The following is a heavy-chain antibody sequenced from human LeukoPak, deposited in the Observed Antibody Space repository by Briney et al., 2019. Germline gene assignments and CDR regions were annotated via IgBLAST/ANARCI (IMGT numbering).Heavy chain of an antibody. CDR3: ARSSSGSGSYRVDY. Sequence: HPVRSLRLSSAPSRFTLRTYVMSWVGQAPAQGMDWVANIKQDGSEKYYVDSVKGRFTISRDNAKNSLYLQMNSLRAEDTAVYYCARSSSGSGSYRVDYWGQGTLVTVSS. CDR2: IKQDGSEK. J-gene: IGHJ4*02. V-gene: IGHV3-7*04. CDR1: RFTLRTYV. D-gene: IGHD3-10*01.